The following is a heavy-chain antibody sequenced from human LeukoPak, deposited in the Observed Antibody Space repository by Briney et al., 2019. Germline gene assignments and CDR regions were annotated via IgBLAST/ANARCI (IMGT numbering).Heavy chain of an antibody. V-gene: IGHV4-39*07. CDR1: GGSISSSSYY. D-gene: IGHD3-10*01. Sequence: SETLSLTCTVSGGSISSSSYYWGWIRQPPGKGLEWIGTIYYSGSTYYNPSLKSRVTTSIDTSKNHFSLRLSSVTAADTAVYYCARVLWSTTGGFDYWGQGTLVSVSS. CDR2: IYYSGST. J-gene: IGHJ4*02. CDR3: ARVLWSTTGGFDY.